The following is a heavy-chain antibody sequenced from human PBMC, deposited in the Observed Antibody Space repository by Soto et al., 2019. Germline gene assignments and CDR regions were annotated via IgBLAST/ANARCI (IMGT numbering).Heavy chain of an antibody. J-gene: IGHJ2*01. CDR2: IYYSGST. V-gene: IGHV4-31*03. CDR3: ARDKYGQQMVWDL. D-gene: IGHD6-13*01. Sequence: TLSLTCTVSGGSISSGGYYWSWIRQHPGKGLEWIGYIYYSGSTYYNPSLKSRVTISVDTSKNQFSLKLSSVTAADTAVYYCARDKYGQQMVWDLWGRGTLVTVSS. CDR1: GGSISSGGYY.